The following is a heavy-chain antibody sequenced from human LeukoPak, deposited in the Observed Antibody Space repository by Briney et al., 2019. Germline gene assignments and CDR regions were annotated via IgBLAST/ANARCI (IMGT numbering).Heavy chain of an antibody. J-gene: IGHJ5*02. Sequence: GGSLRLSCAASGCTFSSYAMSWVRQAPGKGLEWVSAISGSGGSTYYADSVKGRFAISRDNSKNTLYLQMNSLRAEDTAVYYCAKADRGSRTGWFDPWGQGTLVTVSS. CDR1: GCTFSSYA. V-gene: IGHV3-23*01. CDR2: ISGSGGST. CDR3: AKADRGSRTGWFDP. D-gene: IGHD3-16*01.